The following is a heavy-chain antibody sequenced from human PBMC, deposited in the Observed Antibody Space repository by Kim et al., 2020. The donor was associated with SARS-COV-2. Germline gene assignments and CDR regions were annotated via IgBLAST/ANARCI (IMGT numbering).Heavy chain of an antibody. CDR3: ARKSWVNQVQFSGYCSSTSCSTPDAFDI. V-gene: IGHV1-69*04. D-gene: IGHD2-2*01. J-gene: IGHJ3*02. CDR1: GGTFSSYA. Sequence: SVKVSCKASGGTFSSYAISWVRQAPGQGLEWMGRIIPILGIANYAQKFQGRVTTTADKSTSTAYMELSSLRSEDTAVYYCARKSWVNQVQFSGYCSSTSCSTPDAFDIWGQGTMVTVSS. CDR2: IIPILGIA.